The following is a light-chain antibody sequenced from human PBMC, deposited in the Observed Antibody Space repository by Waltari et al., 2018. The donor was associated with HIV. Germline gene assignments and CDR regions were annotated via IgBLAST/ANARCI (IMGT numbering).Light chain of an antibody. Sequence: QSALTQPAPVSGSPGQSITISCPGTSRDAGGYNYVSLYQQHPGKAPNLMIYDVSNRPSGVSNRFSGSKSGNTASLTISGLQAEDEADYYCSSYTSSSTLYVFGTGTKVTVL. CDR2: DVS. V-gene: IGLV2-14*01. J-gene: IGLJ1*01. CDR1: SRDAGGYNY. CDR3: SSYTSSSTLYV.